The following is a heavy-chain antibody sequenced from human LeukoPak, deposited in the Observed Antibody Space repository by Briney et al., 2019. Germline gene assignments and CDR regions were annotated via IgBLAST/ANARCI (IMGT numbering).Heavy chain of an antibody. J-gene: IGHJ4*02. D-gene: IGHD4-17*01. CDR2: ISDSGGST. V-gene: IGHV3-23*01. CDR1: GFTFTSYA. Sequence: GGSLRLSCAASGFTFTSYAMNWVRQAPGKGLDWFSVISDSGGSTYYADSVKGRFTISRDNSKNTLYLQMNSLRAEDTAVYYCAKQFYGDYGAFNYWGQGTLVTVSS. CDR3: AKQFYGDYGAFNY.